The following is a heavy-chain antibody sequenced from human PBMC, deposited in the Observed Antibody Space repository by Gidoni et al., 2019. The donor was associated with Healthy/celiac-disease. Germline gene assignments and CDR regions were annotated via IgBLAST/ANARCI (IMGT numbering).Heavy chain of an antibody. CDR2: IYQSGST. V-gene: IGHV4-38-2*02. Sequence: PGLVKPSETLSLTCTVSGYSIRSCYYWGWLRHPPGKGLEWIGSIYQSGSTYNNPALKSRVNISVDTSKNQFSLKLSSVTAADTAVYYCARSYYDSSGYYWGDAFDIWGQGTMVTVSS. CDR3: ARSYYDSSGYYWGDAFDI. J-gene: IGHJ3*02. D-gene: IGHD3-22*01. CDR1: GYSIRSCYY.